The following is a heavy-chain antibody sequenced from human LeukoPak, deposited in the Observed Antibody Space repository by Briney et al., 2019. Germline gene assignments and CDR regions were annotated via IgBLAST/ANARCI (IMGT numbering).Heavy chain of an antibody. CDR1: GYSFTSYW. V-gene: IGHV5-51*01. D-gene: IGHD3-22*01. J-gene: IGHJ4*02. Sequence: GESLKISCKGSGYSFTSYWIGWVRQMPGKGLEWMGIIYPGDSDTRYSPSFQGQVTISADKSISTAYLQWSSLKASDTAMYYCARQGYDSSGYLDRFDYWGQGTLVTVSS. CDR2: IYPGDSDT. CDR3: ARQGYDSSGYLDRFDY.